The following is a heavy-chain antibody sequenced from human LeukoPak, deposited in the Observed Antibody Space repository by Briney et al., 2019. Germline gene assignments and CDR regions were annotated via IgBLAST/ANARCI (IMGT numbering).Heavy chain of an antibody. D-gene: IGHD1-26*01. CDR3: AREVGGGYLQNLYWYFDL. V-gene: IGHV1-8*01. CDR2: MNPNSGNT. Sequence: ASVRVSCKASGYTFTSYDINWVRQATGQGLEWMGWMNPNSGNTGYAQKFQGRVTMTRNTSISTAYMELSSLRSEDTAVYYCAREVGGGYLQNLYWYFDLWGRGTLVTVSS. CDR1: GYTFTSYD. J-gene: IGHJ2*01.